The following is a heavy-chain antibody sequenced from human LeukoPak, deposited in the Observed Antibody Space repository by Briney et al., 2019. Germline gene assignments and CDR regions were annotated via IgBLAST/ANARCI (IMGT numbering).Heavy chain of an antibody. CDR1: GFTVSSNY. CDR3: AKDLSLLGLWFGAE. Sequence: PGGSLRLSCAASGFTVSSNYMSWVRQAPGKGLEWVSGIRSSGAITYYADSVKGRFTISRDNSKNTMYLQMNSLRAEDTAVYYCAKDLSLLGLWFGAEGGQGTLVTVSS. V-gene: IGHV3-23*01. J-gene: IGHJ4*02. CDR2: IRSSGAIT. D-gene: IGHD3-10*01.